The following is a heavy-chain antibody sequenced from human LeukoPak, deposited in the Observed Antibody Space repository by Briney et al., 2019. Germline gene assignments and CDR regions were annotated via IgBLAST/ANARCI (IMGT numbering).Heavy chain of an antibody. CDR2: IIPIFGTA. Sequence: GASVKVSCKASGYTFTSYDINWVRQAPGQGLEWMGGIIPIFGTANYAQKFQGRVTITADESTSTAYMELSSLRSEDTAVYYCAKDGDYYNSYYGMDVWGQGTTVTVSS. J-gene: IGHJ6*02. D-gene: IGHD4-17*01. V-gene: IGHV1-69*13. CDR3: AKDGDYYNSYYGMDV. CDR1: GYTFTSYD.